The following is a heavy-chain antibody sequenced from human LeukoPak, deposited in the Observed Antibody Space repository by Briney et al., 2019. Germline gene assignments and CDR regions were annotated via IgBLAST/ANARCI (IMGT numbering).Heavy chain of an antibody. J-gene: IGHJ6*02. CDR1: GGTFSSYA. CDR3: ARDPPYDSGVGDYYYYGMDV. V-gene: IGHV1-69*04. Sequence: SVKVSCKASGGTFSSYAISWVRQAPGQGLEWMGRIIPIFGIANYAQKFRGRVTITADKSTSTAYMELSSLRSEDTAVYYCARDPPYDSGVGDYYYYGMDVWGQGTTVTVSS. CDR2: IIPIFGIA. D-gene: IGHD3-3*01.